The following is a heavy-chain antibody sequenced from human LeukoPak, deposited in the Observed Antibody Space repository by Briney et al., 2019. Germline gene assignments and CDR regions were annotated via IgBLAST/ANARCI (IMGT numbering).Heavy chain of an antibody. CDR1: GFTFSSYA. D-gene: IGHD3-22*01. J-gene: IGHJ4*02. CDR2: ISGSGGST. V-gene: IGHV3-23*01. CDR3: AKADSSGYYPTDYFDY. Sequence: QPGGSLRLSCAASGFTFSSYAMNWVRQAPGKGLEWVSAISGSGGSTYYADSVKGRFTISRDNSKNTLYLQMNSLRAEDTAVYYCAKADSSGYYPTDYFDYWGQGTLVTVSS.